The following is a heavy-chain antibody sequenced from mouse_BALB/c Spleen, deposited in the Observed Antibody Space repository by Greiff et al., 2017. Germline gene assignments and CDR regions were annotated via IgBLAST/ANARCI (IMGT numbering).Heavy chain of an antibody. J-gene: IGHJ4*01. V-gene: IGHV2-9*02. CDR3: ARDRGRGVYYAMDY. CDR2: IWAGGST. CDR1: GFSLTSYG. D-gene: IGHD3-1*01. Sequence: VQLKESGPGLVAPSQSLSITCTVSGFSLTSYGVHWVRQPPGKGLEWLGVIWAGGSTNYNSALMSRLSISKDNSKSQVFLKMNSLQTDDTAMYYCARDRGRGVYYAMDYWGQGTSVTVSS.